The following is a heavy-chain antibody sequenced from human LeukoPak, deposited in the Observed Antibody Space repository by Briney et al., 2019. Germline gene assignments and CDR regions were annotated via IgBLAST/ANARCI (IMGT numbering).Heavy chain of an antibody. Sequence: SETLSLTCTVSGGSISSYYWSWIRQPPGKGLEWIGYICYSGSTNYNPSLKSRVTISVDTSKNQFSLKLSSVTAADTAVYYCARGGPYSSGWYYFDYWGQGTLVTVSS. D-gene: IGHD6-19*01. CDR1: GGSISSYY. CDR2: ICYSGST. J-gene: IGHJ4*02. V-gene: IGHV4-59*01. CDR3: ARGGPYSSGWYYFDY.